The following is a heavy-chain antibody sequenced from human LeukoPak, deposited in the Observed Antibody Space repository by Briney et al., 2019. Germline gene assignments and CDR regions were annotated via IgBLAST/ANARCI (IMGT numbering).Heavy chain of an antibody. J-gene: IGHJ2*01. V-gene: IGHV1-8*01. CDR2: MNPTSGNT. Sequence: ASVKVSCKAAGYTFTSYDINWVRQAPGQGLEWMGWMNPTSGNTGYAQKFQGRVTMTRDASIATAYMGLSSLTSEDTALYYCTRMRGYTYGYWYLDLWGRGTLVTVSS. CDR3: TRMRGYTYGYWYLDL. CDR1: GYTFTSYD. D-gene: IGHD5-18*01.